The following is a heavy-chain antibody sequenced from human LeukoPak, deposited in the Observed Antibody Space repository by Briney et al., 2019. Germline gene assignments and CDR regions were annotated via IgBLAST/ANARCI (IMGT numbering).Heavy chain of an antibody. D-gene: IGHD2-15*01. V-gene: IGHV1-2*02. CDR2: IIPYSGGT. CDR1: GYTFTGYY. CDR3: SRARYCSGGSCHSGWFDP. J-gene: IGHJ5*02. Sequence: GASVKVSCKASGYTFTGYYMRWVRQAPGQGLGWMGWIIPYSGGTNHAQTFPGRVTPTRDPPIRTAYMELSRLISDAPAVFYCSRARYCSGGSCHSGWFDPWGQGTLVTVSS.